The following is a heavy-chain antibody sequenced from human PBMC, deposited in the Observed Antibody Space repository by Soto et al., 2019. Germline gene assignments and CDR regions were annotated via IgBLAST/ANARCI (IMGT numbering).Heavy chain of an antibody. V-gene: IGHV4-59*01. J-gene: IGHJ4*02. CDR3: ARYSVATIRFFDY. CDR1: GDSKTDYY. CDR2: IHHTGTA. Sequence: SXTLSLTCTVSGDSKTDYYWSWIRESPVKGLEWIAYIHHTGTANYNPSLKSRVTISVDTSKSQFSLRLSSVTAADTAVYFCARYSVATIRFFDYWGQGTLVTVSS. D-gene: IGHD5-12*01.